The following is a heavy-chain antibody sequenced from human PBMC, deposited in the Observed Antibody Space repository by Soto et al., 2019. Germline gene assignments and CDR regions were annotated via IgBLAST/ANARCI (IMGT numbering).Heavy chain of an antibody. J-gene: IGHJ4*02. CDR2: IYYSGSA. D-gene: IGHD1-26*01. CDR3: SRSFRVGSTPASLDY. CDR1: NGPINSADYY. V-gene: IGHV4-30-4*01. Sequence: QVHLQESGPGLVKPSQTLSLSCTVSNGPINSADYYWSWIRQAPGKGLEWIGYIYYSGSASYNPTLKCRVSISLDPSKNQFSLSLRSVTAADTAVYFCSRSFRVGSTPASLDYWGQGTLVTVSS.